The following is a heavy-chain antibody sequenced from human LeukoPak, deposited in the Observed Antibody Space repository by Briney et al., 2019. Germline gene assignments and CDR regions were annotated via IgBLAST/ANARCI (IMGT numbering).Heavy chain of an antibody. V-gene: IGHV3-48*01. Sequence: GGSLRLSCAASGFTLSSYSMNWVRQAPGKGLEWVSYISTTSRTIHYADSVKGRFTTSRDNAKNSLYLRMNSLRAEDTAVYYCARAGHADSFDYWGQGALVTVSS. CDR1: GFTLSSYS. J-gene: IGHJ4*02. D-gene: IGHD2-21*01. CDR2: ISTTSRTI. CDR3: ARAGHADSFDY.